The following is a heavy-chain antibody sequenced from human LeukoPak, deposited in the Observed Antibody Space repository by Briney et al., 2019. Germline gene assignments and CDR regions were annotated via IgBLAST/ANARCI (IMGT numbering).Heavy chain of an antibody. V-gene: IGHV3-74*01. CDR1: GFTFGSYT. D-gene: IGHD1-26*01. Sequence: GGSLRLSCAGSGFTFGSYTMNWVRQAPGKGLEWVSRIKSDGSSTNYADSVKGRFTISRDNAKNTVYLQMNSLRDEDTAVYYCASAVGATTANYYNAMDVWAKGPRSPSP. J-gene: IGHJ6*02. CDR3: ASAVGATTANYYNAMDV. CDR2: IKSDGSST.